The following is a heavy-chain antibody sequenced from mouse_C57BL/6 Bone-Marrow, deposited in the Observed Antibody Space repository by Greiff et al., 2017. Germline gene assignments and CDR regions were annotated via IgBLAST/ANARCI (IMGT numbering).Heavy chain of an antibody. CDR3: ARITTVVSRYYFDY. CDR2: INPSTGGT. V-gene: IGHV1-42*01. CDR1: GYSFTGYY. J-gene: IGHJ2*01. D-gene: IGHD1-1*01. Sequence: EVKLVESGPELVKPGASVKISCKASGYSFTGYYMNWVKQSPEKSLEWIGEINPSTGGTTYNQKFKAKATLTVDKSSSTAYMQLKSLTSEDSAVYYCARITTVVSRYYFDYWGQGTTLTVSS.